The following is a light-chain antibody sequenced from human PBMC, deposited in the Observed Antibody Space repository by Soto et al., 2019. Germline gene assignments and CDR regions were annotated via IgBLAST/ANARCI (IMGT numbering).Light chain of an antibody. J-gene: IGKJ4*01. CDR3: QQYYNTPLT. Sequence: DIVMTQSPDSLAVSPGERATINCKSSQSVLYRSNNKNYLAWYQQKPGQPPKLLIYWASTRESGVPDRFSGSGSGTDFTLTISSLQAEDVAVYYCQQYYNTPLTFGGGTKVEIK. CDR2: WAS. CDR1: QSVLYRSNNKNY. V-gene: IGKV4-1*01.